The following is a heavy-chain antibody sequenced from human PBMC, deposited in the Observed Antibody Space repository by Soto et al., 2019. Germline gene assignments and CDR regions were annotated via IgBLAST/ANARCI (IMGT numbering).Heavy chain of an antibody. CDR3: ARGWELLFVQRYGMDV. CDR1: GFTFSDYY. CDR2: ISSSGSTI. D-gene: IGHD1-26*01. V-gene: IGHV3-11*01. J-gene: IGHJ6*02. Sequence: QVQLVESGGGVVQPGRSLRLSCAASGFTFSDYYMSWIRQAPGKGLEWVSYISSSGSTIYYADSVKGRFTISRDNAKNSLYLQMNSLRAEDTAVYYCARGWELLFVQRYGMDVWGQGTTVTVSS.